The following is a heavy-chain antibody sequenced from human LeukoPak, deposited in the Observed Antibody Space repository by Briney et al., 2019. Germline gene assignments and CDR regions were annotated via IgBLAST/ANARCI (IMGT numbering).Heavy chain of an antibody. D-gene: IGHD3-3*01. J-gene: IGHJ4*02. V-gene: IGHV1-3*01. CDR3: ARSPPGLRFLNY. CDR1: GYTFTSYA. Sequence: ASVKVSCKASGYTFTSYAMHWVRQAPGQRLEWMGWTNAGNGNTKYSQKFQGRVTITRDTSASTAYMELSSLRSEDTAVYYCARSPPGLRFLNYWGQGTLVTVSS. CDR2: TNAGNGNT.